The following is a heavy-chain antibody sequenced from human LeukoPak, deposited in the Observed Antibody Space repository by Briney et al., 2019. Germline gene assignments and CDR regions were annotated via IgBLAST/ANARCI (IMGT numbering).Heavy chain of an antibody. CDR3: AKIRGYSYGYGDY. Sequence: GGSLRLSCAASRFTFRTYAMSWVRQAPGKGLEWVSDISDSGGSTHYADSVKGRFTISRDNSKNTLYLQMSSLRAEDTAVYFCAKIRGYSYGYGDYWGQGTLVTVSS. V-gene: IGHV3-23*01. CDR2: ISDSGGST. CDR1: RFTFRTYA. D-gene: IGHD5-18*01. J-gene: IGHJ4*02.